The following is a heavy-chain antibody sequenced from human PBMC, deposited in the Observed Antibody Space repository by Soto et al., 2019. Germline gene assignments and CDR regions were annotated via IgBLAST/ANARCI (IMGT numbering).Heavy chain of an antibody. J-gene: IGHJ3*02. Sequence: QVQLVQSGAEVRKPGSSVKVSCEASGGSFNNYVISWLRQAPGQGLEWMGGIIPNYEAANYAQKFRGRLTITADKATNTPYMERNGLSPEETSTYDCAGYWNAGTLSVPFDIGGQGTTVIFS. CDR3: AGYWNAGTLSVPFDI. CDR2: IIPNYEAA. V-gene: IGHV1-69*06. CDR1: GGSFNNYV. D-gene: IGHD3-10*01.